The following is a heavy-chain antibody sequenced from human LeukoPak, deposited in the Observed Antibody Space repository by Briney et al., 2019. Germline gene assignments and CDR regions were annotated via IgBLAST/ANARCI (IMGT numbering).Heavy chain of an antibody. CDR1: GYTFKNYD. J-gene: IGHJ6*03. V-gene: IGHV1-2*02. D-gene: IGHD2-15*01. Sequence: GASVKVSCKASGYTFKNYDINWVRQAPGQGLEWMGWINPNSGGTNYAQKFQGRVTMTRDTSISTAYMELSRLRSDDTAVYYCARDTYPDIVDYYMDVWGKGTTVTVSS. CDR2: INPNSGGT. CDR3: ARDTYPDIVDYYMDV.